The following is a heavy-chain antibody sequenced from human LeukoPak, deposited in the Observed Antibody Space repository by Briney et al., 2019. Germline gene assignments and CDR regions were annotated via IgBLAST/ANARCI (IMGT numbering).Heavy chain of an antibody. CDR2: IYAAGST. Sequence: GGSLRLSCAASGFTVSSNYVTWVRQAPGKGLEWVSVIYAAGSTYYADSVKGRFTISRDNSKNTVYLQMNSLRAEDTAVYYCAKLGQVKSVVAAREIYFDYWGQGTLVTVSS. CDR3: AKLGQVKSVVAAREIYFDY. D-gene: IGHD2-15*01. V-gene: IGHV3-66*04. J-gene: IGHJ4*02. CDR1: GFTVSSNY.